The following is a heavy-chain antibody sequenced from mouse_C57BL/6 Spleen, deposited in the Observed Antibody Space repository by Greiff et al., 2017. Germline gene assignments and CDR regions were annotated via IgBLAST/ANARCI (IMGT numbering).Heavy chain of an antibody. D-gene: IGHD1-1*01. CDR1: GFTFSDYY. CDR2: ISNGGGST. J-gene: IGHJ1*03. CDR3: ARQCITTAEGYVDV. V-gene: IGHV5-12*01. Sequence: EVQLVESGGGLVQPGGSLKLSCAASGFTFSDYYMYWVRQTPEKRLEWVAYISNGGGSTYYPDTVKGRFTISRDNAKNTLYLQMSRLKSEDTAMYYCARQCITTAEGYVDVWGTGTTVTVSS.